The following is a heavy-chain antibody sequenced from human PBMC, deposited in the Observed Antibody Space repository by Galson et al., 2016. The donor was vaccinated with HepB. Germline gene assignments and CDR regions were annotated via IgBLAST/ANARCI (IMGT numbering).Heavy chain of an antibody. CDR3: AGTEFGEVATTTSMVGY. J-gene: IGHJ4*02. Sequence: TLSLTCTVSGGSISNSTYYWGWIRQPPGKGLEWIGSIYYSGSTFYHPSLKSRVTISVDTSKNQFTLKLTSVTAADSAVYYCAGTEFGEVATTTSMVGYWGQGTLVSVAS. V-gene: IGHV4-39*06. D-gene: IGHD3-10*02. CDR2: IYYSGST. CDR1: GGSISNSTYY.